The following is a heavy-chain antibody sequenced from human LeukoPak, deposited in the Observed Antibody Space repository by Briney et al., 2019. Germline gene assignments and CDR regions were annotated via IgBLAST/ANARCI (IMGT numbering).Heavy chain of an antibody. D-gene: IGHD5-18*01. Sequence: GRSLRLSCAASGFTFDDYAMHWVRQAPGKGMEWVSGISWNSGSIGYADSVKGRFTISRDNAKNSLYLQMNSLRAEDTALYYCAKGRRKQPNDAFDIWGQGTMVTVSS. CDR2: ISWNSGSI. V-gene: IGHV3-9*01. CDR1: GFTFDDYA. CDR3: AKGRRKQPNDAFDI. J-gene: IGHJ3*02.